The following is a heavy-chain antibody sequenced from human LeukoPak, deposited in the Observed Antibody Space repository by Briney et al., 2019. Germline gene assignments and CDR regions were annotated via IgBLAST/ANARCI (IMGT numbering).Heavy chain of an antibody. CDR3: ARLVTDYGDSHYFDS. Sequence: SETLSLTCTVSGASISSDSWNWIRQSPGKGLEWIGYIYYSGSSKNNPSLKSRLNISIDTSRNQFSLKLTSVTPADTAVYFCARLVTDYGDSHYFDSWGQGALVTVSS. CDR2: IYYSGSS. CDR1: GASISSDS. V-gene: IGHV4-59*08. J-gene: IGHJ4*02. D-gene: IGHD4-17*01.